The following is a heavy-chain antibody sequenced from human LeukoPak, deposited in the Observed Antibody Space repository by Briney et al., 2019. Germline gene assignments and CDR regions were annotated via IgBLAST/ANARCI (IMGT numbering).Heavy chain of an antibody. CDR1: GFTFSSYG. V-gene: IGHV3-30*18. CDR2: ISYDGNNR. Sequence: GGSLRLSCAASGFTFSSYGMHWVRQAPGKGLEWVAVISYDGNNRYSADSVKGRFTISRDNSKNTLYLQMNSLRAEDTAVYYCAKDQDIAAADYYFDYWGRGTLVTVSS. CDR3: AKDQDIAAADYYFDY. D-gene: IGHD6-13*01. J-gene: IGHJ4*02.